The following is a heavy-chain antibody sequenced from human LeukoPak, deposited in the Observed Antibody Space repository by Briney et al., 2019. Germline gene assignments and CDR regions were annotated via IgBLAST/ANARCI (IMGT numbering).Heavy chain of an antibody. Sequence: SGTLSLTCGVSGGSISASNWRSWVRQPPGKGLEWIGEIYYSGSTNYSPSLKSRVTMSVDKSKTQFSLNLSSVTAADTAVYYCARGAAAGSWVYGMDVWGRGTTVTVSS. CDR2: IYYSGST. V-gene: IGHV4-4*02. D-gene: IGHD6-13*01. J-gene: IGHJ6*02. CDR1: GGSISASNW. CDR3: ARGAAAGSWVYGMDV.